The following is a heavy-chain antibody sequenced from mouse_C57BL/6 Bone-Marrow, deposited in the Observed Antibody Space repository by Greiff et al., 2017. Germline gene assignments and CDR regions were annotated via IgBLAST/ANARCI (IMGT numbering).Heavy chain of an antibody. J-gene: IGHJ2*01. CDR1: GYTFTSYW. D-gene: IGHD1-1*01. V-gene: IGHV1-64*01. CDR3: ATSYGSVLNFDS. CDR2: IHPNSGST. Sequence: QVQLKQSGAELVKPGASVKLSCKASGYTFTSYWMHWVKQRPGQGLEWIGMIHPNSGSTNYNEKFKSKATLTVDKSSSTAYMQLSSLTSADSAVYDCATSYGSVLNFDSWGQGTTLTVSS.